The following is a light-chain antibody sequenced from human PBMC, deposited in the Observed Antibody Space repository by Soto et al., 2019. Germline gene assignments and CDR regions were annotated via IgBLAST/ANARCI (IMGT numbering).Light chain of an antibody. CDR2: LEGSGSY. V-gene: IGLV4-60*02. Sequence: QPVLTKSSSASASLGSSVKLTCTLRRGHRSSIIAWHQQQPGKAPRYLMKLEGSGSYNKGSGIPDRFSGSSSGADRYLTISNLQFEDEADYYCETWDSNIRLFGGGTKLTVL. J-gene: IGLJ3*02. CDR3: ETWDSNIRL. CDR1: RGHRSSI.